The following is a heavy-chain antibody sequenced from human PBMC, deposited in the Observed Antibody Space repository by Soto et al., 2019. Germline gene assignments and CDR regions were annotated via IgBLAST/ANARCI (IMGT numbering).Heavy chain of an antibody. CDR2: ISFDGNSK. CDR1: GFTFRSHG. V-gene: IGHV3-30*18. Sequence: QVQLVESGGGVVQPGRSLRLSCAASGFTFRSHGMHWVRQAPGKGLELVAVISFDGNSKYYADSVKGRFTISRDNSKNALYLQMNSLRAEETAMYYCAKDIAFRSSGFDDCWGQGTLVTVSS. D-gene: IGHD6-19*01. J-gene: IGHJ4*02. CDR3: AKDIAFRSSGFDDC.